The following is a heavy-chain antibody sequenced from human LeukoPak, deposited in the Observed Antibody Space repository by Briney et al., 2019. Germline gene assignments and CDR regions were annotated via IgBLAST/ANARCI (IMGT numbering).Heavy chain of an antibody. D-gene: IGHD6-13*01. CDR1: GGTFSSYA. Sequence: ASVKVSCKASGGTFSSYAISWVRQAPGQGLEWMGGIIPIFGTANYAQKFQGRVTITADESTSTAYMELSSLGSEDTAVYYCARDIRIAAAGLNWFDPWGQGTLVTVSS. CDR2: IIPIFGTA. J-gene: IGHJ5*02. CDR3: ARDIRIAAAGLNWFDP. V-gene: IGHV1-69*13.